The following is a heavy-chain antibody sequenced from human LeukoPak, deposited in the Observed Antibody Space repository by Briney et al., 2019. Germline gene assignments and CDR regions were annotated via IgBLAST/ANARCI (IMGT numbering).Heavy chain of an antibody. V-gene: IGHV3-23*01. Sequence: GGSLRLSCAASGFTFSSFAMSWVRQAPGQGLEWVSSISSTAATTYYAGSVRGRFTISRDNAMNTLYLQLSSLRVEDTAVYYCARRTLFGVIKPPDYWGQGTLVTVSS. CDR2: ISSTAATT. CDR3: ARRTLFGVIKPPDY. CDR1: GFTFSSFA. J-gene: IGHJ4*02. D-gene: IGHD3-3*01.